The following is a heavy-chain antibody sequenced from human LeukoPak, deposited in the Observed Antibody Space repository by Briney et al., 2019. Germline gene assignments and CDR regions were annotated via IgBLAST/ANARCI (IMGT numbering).Heavy chain of an antibody. CDR2: ITGSGGNT. J-gene: IGHJ6*02. Sequence: GGSLRLSCAASGFIFSSYSMSWVRQAPGKGLEWVSVITGSGGNTYYADSVKGRFTISRDNSKNTVYLQMSSLRVDDTAVYYCAKAASSSWPSYYYGMDVWGQGTTVTVSS. D-gene: IGHD6-13*01. CDR3: AKAASSSWPSYYYGMDV. V-gene: IGHV3-23*01. CDR1: GFIFSSYS.